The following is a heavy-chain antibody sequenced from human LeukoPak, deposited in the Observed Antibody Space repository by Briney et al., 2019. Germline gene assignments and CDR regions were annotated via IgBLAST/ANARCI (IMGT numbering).Heavy chain of an antibody. J-gene: IGHJ4*02. Sequence: GGSLRLSCAASEFTFSGYSMNWVRLAPGKGLEWVSSISGSSGSIYYADSVKGRFTISRDNAKNSLDLQMNSLRAEDTAVYYCARANPPAISFFDWWGQGTLVSVSS. D-gene: IGHD3-9*01. CDR3: ARANPPAISFFDW. CDR2: ISGSSGSI. V-gene: IGHV3-21*01. CDR1: EFTFSGYS.